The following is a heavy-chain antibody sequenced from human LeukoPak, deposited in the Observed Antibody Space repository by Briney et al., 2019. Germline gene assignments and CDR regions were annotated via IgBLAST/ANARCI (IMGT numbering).Heavy chain of an antibody. Sequence: PSETLSLTCTVSGGSISSYYWSWIRQPPGKGLEWIGYIYYSGSTNYNPSLKSRVTISVDTSKNQFSLKLSSVTAADTAVYYCARDLSIVGATTYAFDIWGQGTMVTVSS. CDR3: ARDLSIVGATTYAFDI. V-gene: IGHV4-59*12. CDR1: GGSISSYY. CDR2: IYYSGST. J-gene: IGHJ3*02. D-gene: IGHD1-26*01.